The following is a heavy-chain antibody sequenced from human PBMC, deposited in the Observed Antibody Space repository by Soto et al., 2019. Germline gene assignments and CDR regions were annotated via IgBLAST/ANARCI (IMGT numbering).Heavy chain of an antibody. CDR3: ATLHHDYELFSDY. Sequence: QVQLVQSGAEVKKPGASVKVSCKASGYTFTSYGISWVRQAPGEGLERMGRISAYNGNTNDAQKPQGRVTRTPDTYTITAYMELRSLRSDGTAVYYCATLHHDYELFSDYWGQGTLVTVSS. J-gene: IGHJ4*02. D-gene: IGHD4-17*01. CDR1: GYTFTSYG. V-gene: IGHV1-18*01. CDR2: ISAYNGNT.